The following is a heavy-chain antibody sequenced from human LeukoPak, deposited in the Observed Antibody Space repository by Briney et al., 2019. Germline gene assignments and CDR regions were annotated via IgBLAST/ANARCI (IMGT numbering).Heavy chain of an antibody. CDR2: IIPIFGTA. Sequence: SVKVSCRASGGTFSSYAISWVRQAPGQGLEWMGGIIPIFGTANYAQKFQGRVTITADKSTSTAYMELSSLRSEDTAVYYCARYHSGGLQSEYWGQGTLVTVSS. CDR1: GGTFSSYA. V-gene: IGHV1-69*06. CDR3: ARYHSGGLQSEY. J-gene: IGHJ4*02. D-gene: IGHD2-15*01.